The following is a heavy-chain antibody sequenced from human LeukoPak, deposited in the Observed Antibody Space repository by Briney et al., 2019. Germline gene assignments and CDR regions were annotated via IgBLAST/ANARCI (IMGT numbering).Heavy chain of an antibody. Sequence: GGSLRLPCAASGFTLRSSAMSWVRQAPGKGLEWVSAISGDGGTISYAASVRGRFTISRDNAKNTLFLQMSSLRAGDTALYYCAKELYGNPSGYWGQGTRVTVSS. CDR1: GFTLRSSA. D-gene: IGHD2-8*01. CDR2: ISGDGGTI. CDR3: AKELYGNPSGY. V-gene: IGHV3-23*01. J-gene: IGHJ4*02.